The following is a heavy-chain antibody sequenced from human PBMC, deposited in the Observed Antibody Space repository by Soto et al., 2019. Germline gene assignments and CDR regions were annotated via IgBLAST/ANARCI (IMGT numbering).Heavy chain of an antibody. CDR2: IIPILSIA. V-gene: IGHV1-69*08. J-gene: IGHJ4*02. CDR3: ATDIQWLESY. D-gene: IGHD6-19*01. CDR1: GGTFSSYT. Sequence: QVQLVQSGAEVKKPGSSVKVSCKASGGTFSSYTISWVRQAPGQGLEWMGRIIPILSIANYAQKFQGRVTITADKSTSTAYMELSSLRSEDTAVYYCATDIQWLESYWGQGTLVTVSS.